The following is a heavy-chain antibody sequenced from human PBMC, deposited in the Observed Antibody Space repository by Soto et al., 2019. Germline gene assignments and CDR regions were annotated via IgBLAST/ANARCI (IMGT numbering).Heavy chain of an antibody. CDR1: GGSICSGGYY. D-gene: IGHD3-3*01. J-gene: IGHJ6*02. CDR3: ARGGAYYDFWSGYYGSDYYYYGMDV. Sequence: SETPSLSCTVSGGSICSGGYYGSWIRQHPGKGLEWIGYIYYSGSTYYNPSLKSRVTISVDTSKNQFSLKLSSVTAADTAVYYCARGGAYYDFWSGYYGSDYYYYGMDVWGQGTTVTVSS. V-gene: IGHV4-31*03. CDR2: IYYSGST.